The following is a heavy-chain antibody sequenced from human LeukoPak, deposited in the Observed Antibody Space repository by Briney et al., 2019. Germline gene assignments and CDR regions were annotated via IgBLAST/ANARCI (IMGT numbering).Heavy chain of an antibody. CDR2: IIPILGIA. CDR3: ATPSDYDTPAFDI. Sequence: SVKVSCKASGGTFSSYAISWVRQAPGQGLEWMGRIIPILGIANYAQKFQGRVTITADKSTSTAYMELSSLRSEDTAVYYCATPSDYDTPAFDIWGQGTMVTVSS. V-gene: IGHV1-69*04. CDR1: GGTFSSYA. D-gene: IGHD5-12*01. J-gene: IGHJ3*02.